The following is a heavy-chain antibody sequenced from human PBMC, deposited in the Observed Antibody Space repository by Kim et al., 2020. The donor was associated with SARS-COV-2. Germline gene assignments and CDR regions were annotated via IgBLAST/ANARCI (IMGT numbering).Heavy chain of an antibody. Sequence: GGSLRLSCAASGFTFSSYDMHWVRQAPGKGLEWVAVIWYDGSNKYYADSVKGRFTISRDNSKNTLYLQMNSLRAEDTAVYYCARETDSSSWQYGGGFAYWGQGTLVTVSS. D-gene: IGHD6-13*01. CDR2: IWYDGSNK. V-gene: IGHV3-33*01. CDR1: GFTFSSYD. CDR3: ARETDSSSWQYGGGFAY. J-gene: IGHJ4*02.